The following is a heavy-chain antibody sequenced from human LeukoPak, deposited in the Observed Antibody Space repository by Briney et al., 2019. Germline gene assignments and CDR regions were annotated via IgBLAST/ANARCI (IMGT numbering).Heavy chain of an antibody. Sequence: SETLSLTCAVYGGSFSGYYWSWIRQPPGKGLEWIGEINHSGSTNYNPSLKSRVTISVDTSKNQFSLKLSSVTAADTAVYYCARGSSEEGDIVVVVAATFDYWGQGTLVTVSS. CDR2: INHSGST. J-gene: IGHJ4*02. D-gene: IGHD2-15*01. CDR3: ARGSSEEGDIVVVVAATFDY. V-gene: IGHV4-34*01. CDR1: GGSFSGYY.